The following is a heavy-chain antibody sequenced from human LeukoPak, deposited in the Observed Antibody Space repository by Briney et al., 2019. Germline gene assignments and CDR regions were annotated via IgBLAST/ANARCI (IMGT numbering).Heavy chain of an antibody. J-gene: IGHJ5*02. V-gene: IGHV4-4*07. CDR1: GGSISSYY. CDR2: IYSSGNT. CDR3: ARDQFLGYCSSTSCSNWFDP. Sequence: PSETLSLTCTVAGGSISSYYWSWLRQPAGKGLDLLARIYSSGNTNYNPSLKSRLTMSVDTSKTQFSLKLSSVTAADTAVYYCARDQFLGYCSSTSCSNWFDPWGQGTLVTVSS. D-gene: IGHD2-2*01.